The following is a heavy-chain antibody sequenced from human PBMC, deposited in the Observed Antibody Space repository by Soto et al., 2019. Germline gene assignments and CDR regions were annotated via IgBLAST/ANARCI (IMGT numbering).Heavy chain of an antibody. D-gene: IGHD1-26*01. Sequence: SETLSLTCTVSGGSLSSSSYYWGWIRQPPGKGLEWIGSIYYSGSTYYNPSLKSRVTISVDTSKNQFSLKLSSVTAADTAVYYCARCLVGATGGWFDPWAQGTLVTVSS. CDR2: IYYSGST. CDR1: GGSLSSSSYY. CDR3: ARCLVGATGGWFDP. J-gene: IGHJ5*02. V-gene: IGHV4-39*01.